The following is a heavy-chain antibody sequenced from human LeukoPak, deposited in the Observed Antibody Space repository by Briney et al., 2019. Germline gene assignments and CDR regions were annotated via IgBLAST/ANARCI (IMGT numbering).Heavy chain of an antibody. CDR1: GGSISSGDYY. J-gene: IGHJ5*02. D-gene: IGHD3-9*01. CDR2: IYYSGST. V-gene: IGHV4-30-4*01. Sequence: SQTLSLTCTDFGGSISSGDYYWSWIRQPPGKGLEWIAYIYYSGSTYYNPSLKSRVTISVDTSKNQFFLKLSSVTAADTAVYYCARGLRYFDWLLSASWFDPWGQGTLVTVSS. CDR3: ARGLRYFDWLLSASWFDP.